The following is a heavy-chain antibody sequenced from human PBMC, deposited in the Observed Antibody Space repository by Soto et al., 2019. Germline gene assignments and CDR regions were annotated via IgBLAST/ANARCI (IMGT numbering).Heavy chain of an antibody. D-gene: IGHD3-10*01. CDR2: IIPIFDTA. Sequence: QVQLVQSGAEVKKPGSSVKVSCKASGGTFSKYALSWVRQAPGQGLEWMGGIIPIFDTANYAQKFQGRVTITADESTSTAYMALSSLRSEDTAVYYCARVPLVRGVIAPSIPPRGEYYFDYWGQGTLVTVSS. CDR1: GGTFSKYA. CDR3: ARVPLVRGVIAPSIPPRGEYYFDY. J-gene: IGHJ4*02. V-gene: IGHV1-69*12.